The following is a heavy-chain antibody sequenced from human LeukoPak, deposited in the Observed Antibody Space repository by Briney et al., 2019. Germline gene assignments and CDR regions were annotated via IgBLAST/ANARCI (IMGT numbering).Heavy chain of an antibody. CDR3: ARGDYYGFKGKNNWFDA. CDR1: GGSFSGYY. V-gene: IGHV4-34*01. Sequence: SETLSLTCAVSGGSFSGYYWSWIRQPPGKGLEWIGEINHCGSTNYNPSLKGRFTISVDTSKNQFSLKLSSVTAADTAVYYCARGDYYGFKGKNNWFDAWGQGTLVTVSS. D-gene: IGHD3/OR15-3a*01. J-gene: IGHJ5*02. CDR2: INHCGST.